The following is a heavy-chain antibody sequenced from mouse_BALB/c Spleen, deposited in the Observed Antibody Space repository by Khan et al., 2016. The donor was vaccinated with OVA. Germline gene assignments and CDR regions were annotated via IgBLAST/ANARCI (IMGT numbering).Heavy chain of an antibody. D-gene: IGHD1-1*01. CDR1: GFTFSSYA. CDR2: ISSGGST. Sequence: VQLKESGGGLVKPGGSLKLSCAASGFTFSSYAMSWVRQTPEKRLEWVASISSGGSTYYPDSVKGRFTISRDNARTILYLQMSSLRSEDTAMYYCASPLYYYGSSYVDYWGQGTTLTVSS. CDR3: ASPLYYYGSSYVDY. V-gene: IGHV5-6-5*01. J-gene: IGHJ2*01.